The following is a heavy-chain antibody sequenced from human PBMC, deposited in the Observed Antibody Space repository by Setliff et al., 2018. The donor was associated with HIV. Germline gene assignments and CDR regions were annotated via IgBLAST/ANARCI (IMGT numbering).Heavy chain of an antibody. J-gene: IGHJ4*02. Sequence: SETLSLTCAVYGGSFSDYSWSWVRQPPGKGLEWIGYIYYSGSTNYNPSLKSRLTISVDRSKNQFSLKLRSVTAADTAVYYCAGDAGYKGAADYWGQGTLVTVSS. CDR2: IYYSGST. V-gene: IGHV4-34*11. CDR1: GGSFSDYS. D-gene: IGHD3-10*01. CDR3: AGDAGYKGAADY.